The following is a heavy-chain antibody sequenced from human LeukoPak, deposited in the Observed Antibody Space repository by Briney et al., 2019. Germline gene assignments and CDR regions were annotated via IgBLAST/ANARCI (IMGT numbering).Heavy chain of an antibody. CDR3: ARDNSYGHFDY. CDR2: IYFSGGT. D-gene: IGHD5-18*01. V-gene: IGHV4-39*07. Sequence: SETLSLTCTVSGDSISSSNCYWGWIRQPPGKGLEWIGSIYFSGGTYYNASLKSRVTISVDTSKNQFSLKLSSVTAADTAVYYCARDNSYGHFDYWGQGTLVTVSS. CDR1: GDSISSSNCY. J-gene: IGHJ4*02.